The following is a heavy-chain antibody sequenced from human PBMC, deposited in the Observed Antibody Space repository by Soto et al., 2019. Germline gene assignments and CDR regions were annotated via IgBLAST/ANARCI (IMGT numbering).Heavy chain of an antibody. D-gene: IGHD3-16*02. CDR1: GFSFDDYG. Sequence: EVQLVESGGGLVQPGRSLRLSCAASGFSFDDYGMHWVRQVPGKGLEWVSGISWNSNSIGYADSVKGRFTISRDNAKKALYLQMNSLRIEDTAFYYCAKDTTCAGVIESLYWYFDVWGRGTLVTVSS. CDR2: ISWNSNSI. CDR3: AKDTTCAGVIESLYWYFDV. J-gene: IGHJ2*01. V-gene: IGHV3-9*01.